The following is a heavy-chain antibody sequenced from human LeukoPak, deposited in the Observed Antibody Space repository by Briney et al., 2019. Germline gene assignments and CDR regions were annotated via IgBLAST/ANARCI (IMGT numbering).Heavy chain of an antibody. J-gene: IGHJ4*02. CDR2: IKQDGSEA. Sequence: GGSLRLSCAASGFTFSSYSMNWVRQAPGKGLEWVANIKQDGSEAYYVDSVRGRFIVSRDNAKNSVFLQMNSLRAEDTAVYYCARDFAAAVGWGQGTLVTVSS. V-gene: IGHV3-7*01. D-gene: IGHD6-13*01. CDR3: ARDFAAAVG. CDR1: GFTFSSYS.